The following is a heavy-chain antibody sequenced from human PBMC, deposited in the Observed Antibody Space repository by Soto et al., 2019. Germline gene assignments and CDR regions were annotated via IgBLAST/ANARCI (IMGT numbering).Heavy chain of an antibody. CDR1: GYTFTSYA. D-gene: IGHD3-3*01. CDR2: INAGSGNT. V-gene: IGHV1-3*01. CDR3: ARSGTIFGVVIIGSMDV. J-gene: IGHJ6*02. Sequence: ASVKVSCKASGYTFTSYAMHWVRQAPGQRLEWMGWINAGSGNTKYSQKFQGRVTITRDTSASTAYMELSSLGSEDTAVYYCARSGTIFGVVIIGSMDVWGQGTTVTVSS.